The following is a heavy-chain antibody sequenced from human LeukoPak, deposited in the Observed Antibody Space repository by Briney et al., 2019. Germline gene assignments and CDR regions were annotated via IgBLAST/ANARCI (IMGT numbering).Heavy chain of an antibody. D-gene: IGHD2-21*02. CDR1: GFTFSSYS. CDR2: ISSSSSYI. CDR3: ARGHCGGDCYLFDY. Sequence: GGSLRLSCAASGFTFSSYSMNWVRQAPGKGLEWVSSISSSSSYIYYADSVKGRFTISRDNAKNSLYLQMNSLRAEDTAVYYCARGHCGGDCYLFDYWGQGTLVTVSS. V-gene: IGHV3-21*01. J-gene: IGHJ4*02.